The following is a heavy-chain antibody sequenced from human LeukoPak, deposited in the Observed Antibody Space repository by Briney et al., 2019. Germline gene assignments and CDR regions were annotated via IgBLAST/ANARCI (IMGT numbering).Heavy chain of an antibody. D-gene: IGHD3-9*01. CDR1: GYTFTSYG. V-gene: IGHV1-18*01. J-gene: IGHJ3*02. CDR3: ARFDGLERGLGAFDI. CDR2: ISAYNGDT. Sequence: ASVKVSCKASGYTFTSYGISWVRQAPGQGLEWMGWISAYNGDTNYAQKLQGRVTMTTDTSTSTAYMELRSLRSDDTAVYYCARFDGLERGLGAFDIWGQGTMVTVSS.